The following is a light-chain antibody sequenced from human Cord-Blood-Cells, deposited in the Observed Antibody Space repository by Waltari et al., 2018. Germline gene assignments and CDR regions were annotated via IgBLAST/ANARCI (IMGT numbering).Light chain of an antibody. Sequence: DIQMTQSPSTLSASVADKVTITCRASQSISSWLAWYQQKPGKAPKLLIYKASSLESGVPSRFSGSGSGTEFTLTISSLQPDDFATYYCQQYNSYPLTFGGGTKVEIK. CDR1: QSISSW. V-gene: IGKV1-5*03. CDR2: KAS. J-gene: IGKJ4*01. CDR3: QQYNSYPLT.